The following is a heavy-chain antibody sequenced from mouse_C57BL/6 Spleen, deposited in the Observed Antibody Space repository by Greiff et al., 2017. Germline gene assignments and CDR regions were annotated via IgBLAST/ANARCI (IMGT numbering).Heavy chain of an antibody. V-gene: IGHV1-72*01. CDR1: GYTFTSYW. CDR2: IDPNSGGT. Sequence: VQLQQPGAELVKPGASVQLSCKASGYTFTSYWMHWVKQRPGRGLEWIGRIDPNSGGTKNNEKVKGKATLTVDKPSSTAYMQLSSLTSEDSAVYYCASDHYAMDYWGQGTSVTVSS. CDR3: ASDHYAMDY. J-gene: IGHJ4*01.